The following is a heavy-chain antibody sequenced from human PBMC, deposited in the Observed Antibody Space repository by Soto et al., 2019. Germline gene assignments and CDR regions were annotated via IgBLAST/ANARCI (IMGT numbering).Heavy chain of an antibody. Sequence: QGQLVQSGAEVKKPGASVKVSCKASGYTFTMYGITWVRQAPGQGLEWMGWSSAYNGKTDYAEKFQGRVAMTTDSSTTTAYMELRSLRSDDTGVYYCARLHRYGDHPPDYWGQGTPVIVSS. V-gene: IGHV1-18*01. CDR1: GYTFTMYG. CDR2: SSAYNGKT. CDR3: ARLHRYGDHPPDY. J-gene: IGHJ4*02. D-gene: IGHD4-17*01.